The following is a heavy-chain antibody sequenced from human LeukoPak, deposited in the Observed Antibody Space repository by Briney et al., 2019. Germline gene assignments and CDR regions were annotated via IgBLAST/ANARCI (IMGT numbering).Heavy chain of an antibody. Sequence: RGSLRLSCAASGFTVSSNYMSWVRQAPGKGLEWVSVIYSGGSTYYADSVKGRFTISRDNSKNTLYPQMNSLRAEDTAVYYCARVSSGWDPHFDYWGQGTLVTVSS. CDR3: ARVSSGWDPHFDY. CDR1: GFTVSSNY. V-gene: IGHV3-53*01. CDR2: IYSGGST. D-gene: IGHD6-19*01. J-gene: IGHJ4*02.